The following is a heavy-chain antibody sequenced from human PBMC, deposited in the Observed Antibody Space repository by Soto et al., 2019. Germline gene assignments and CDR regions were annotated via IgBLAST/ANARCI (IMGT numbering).Heavy chain of an antibody. D-gene: IGHD3-3*01. CDR1: GGSVSSGSHY. V-gene: IGHV4-61*01. CDR3: ARGHDFWSGFSYFDY. CDR2: VYYSGST. Sequence: QVQLQESGPGLVKPSETLSLTCTVSGGSVSSGSHYWSWIRQPPGKRLEWVGYVYYSGSTNYNPSLQSRVTISVETSKHQFSLKLNSVTAADTAVYYCARGHDFWSGFSYFDYWGQGTLVTVSS. J-gene: IGHJ4*02.